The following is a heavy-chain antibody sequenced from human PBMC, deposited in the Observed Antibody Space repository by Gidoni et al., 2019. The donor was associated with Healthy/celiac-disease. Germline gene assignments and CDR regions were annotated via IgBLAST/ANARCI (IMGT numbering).Heavy chain of an antibody. V-gene: IGHV3-23*04. Sequence: EVQLVESGGGLVQPGGSLILSCAAFGITFNSYPMSWVRQAPGKGLEWVAAIDESGSNTYYTDSVKGRFTISRDNYMNTLYLGMRSLTVEDTAVYFCATGPHGYREYWGQGNLVTVSS. CDR1: GITFNSYP. J-gene: IGHJ4*02. D-gene: IGHD5-18*01. CDR3: ATGPHGYREY. CDR2: IDESGSNT.